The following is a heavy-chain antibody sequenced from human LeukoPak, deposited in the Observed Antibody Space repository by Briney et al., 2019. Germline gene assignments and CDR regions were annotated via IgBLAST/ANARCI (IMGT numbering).Heavy chain of an antibody. CDR3: ARDGSGSGSPFDY. D-gene: IGHD3-22*01. V-gene: IGHV4-38-2*02. CDR1: GYFISSGYY. CDR2: IYHSGTT. J-gene: IGHJ4*02. Sequence: SETLSLTCSVSGYFISSGYYWAWIRQPPGKGLEWIGSIYHSGTTYYNPSLKSRVTISADTSKNQFSPKLNSVTAADTAVYYCARDGSGSGSPFDYWGQGTLVTVSS.